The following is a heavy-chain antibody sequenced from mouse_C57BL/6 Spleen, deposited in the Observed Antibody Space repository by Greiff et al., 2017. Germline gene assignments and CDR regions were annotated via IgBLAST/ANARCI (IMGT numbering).Heavy chain of an antibody. CDR2: IWRGGST. D-gene: IGHD2-4*01. V-gene: IGHV2-5*01. CDR1: GFSLTSYG. CDR3: AKKGDDYDEGYFDV. Sequence: QVQLKESGPGLVQPSQSLSITCTVSGFSLTSYGVHWVRQSPGKGLEWLGVIWRGGSTDYNAAFMSRLSITKNNSKSQVFFKMNSLQADDTAIYYCAKKGDDYDEGYFDVWGTGTTVTVSS. J-gene: IGHJ1*03.